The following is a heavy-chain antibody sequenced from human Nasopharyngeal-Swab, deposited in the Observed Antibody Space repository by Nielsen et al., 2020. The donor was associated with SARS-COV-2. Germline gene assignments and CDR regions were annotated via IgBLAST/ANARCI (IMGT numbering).Heavy chain of an antibody. V-gene: IGHV4-39*01. D-gene: IGHD6-13*01. CDR2: IYYGGST. Sequence: SETLSLTCTVSGGSISSSTYYWAWIRQPPEKGLEWIGSIYYGGSTYYNPSLKSRVTISVDTSKNQFSLKLSSVTAADTAVYYCATLSSSWYEYYFDYWGQGTLVTVSS. CDR3: ATLSSSWYEYYFDY. CDR1: GGSISSSTYY. J-gene: IGHJ4*02.